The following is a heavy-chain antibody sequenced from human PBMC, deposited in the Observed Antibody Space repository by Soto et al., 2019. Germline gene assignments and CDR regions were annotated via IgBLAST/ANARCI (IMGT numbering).Heavy chain of an antibody. CDR1: GFTFSSYS. V-gene: IGHV3-21*01. J-gene: IGHJ6*02. CDR3: ARAAEDLFQPSIAVAGSNYYYYYGMDV. CDR2: ISSSSSYI. Sequence: PGGSLRLSCAASGFTFSSYSMNWVRQAPGKGLEWVSSISSSSSYIYYADSVKGRFTISRDNAKNSLYLQMNSLRAEDTAVYYYARAAEDLFQPSIAVAGSNYYYYYGMDVWGQGTTVTVSS. D-gene: IGHD6-19*01.